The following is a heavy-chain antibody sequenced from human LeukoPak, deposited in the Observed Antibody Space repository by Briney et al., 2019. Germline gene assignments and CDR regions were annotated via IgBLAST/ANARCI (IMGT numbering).Heavy chain of an antibody. CDR3: AKAEVVAHYYYYYMDV. D-gene: IGHD2-2*01. CDR1: GFTFSSYE. CDR2: ISGSGGST. J-gene: IGHJ6*03. Sequence: PGGSLRLSCAASGFTFSSYEMNWVRQAPGKGLEWVSAISGSGGSTYYADSVKGRFTISRDNSKNTLYLQMNSLRAEDTAVYYCAKAEVVAHYYYYYMDVWGKGTTVTVSS. V-gene: IGHV3-23*01.